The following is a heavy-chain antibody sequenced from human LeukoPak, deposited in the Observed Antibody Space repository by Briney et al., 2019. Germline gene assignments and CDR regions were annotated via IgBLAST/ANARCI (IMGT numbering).Heavy chain of an antibody. CDR1: GYTFRIHD. CDR2: VSPKTGRT. CDR3: ARESERNDGWFDP. J-gene: IGHJ5*02. V-gene: IGHV1-8*01. Sequence: ASVKVSCKASGYTFRIHDINWVRQAPGQGLEWMGWVSPKTGRTGYAQKFQGRVYMTTNASLSTAYMELSSLRFDDTAVYFCARESERNDGWFDPWGQGTLVTVSS. D-gene: IGHD1-1*01.